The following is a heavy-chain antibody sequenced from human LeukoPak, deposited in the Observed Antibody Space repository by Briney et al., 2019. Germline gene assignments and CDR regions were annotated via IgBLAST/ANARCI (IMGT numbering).Heavy chain of an antibody. J-gene: IGHJ4*02. V-gene: IGHV3-53*01. CDR2: IYSGGST. D-gene: IGHD3-22*01. Sequence: TGGSLRLSCAASGFTVSSSYMSWVRQAPGKGLEWASVIYSGGSTYYADSVKGRFTISRDNSKNTLYLQMNSLRAEDTAVYYCAREKTYYYDSSGWTRGYYFDYWGQGTWSPSPQ. CDR1: GFTVSSSY. CDR3: AREKTYYYDSSGWTRGYYFDY.